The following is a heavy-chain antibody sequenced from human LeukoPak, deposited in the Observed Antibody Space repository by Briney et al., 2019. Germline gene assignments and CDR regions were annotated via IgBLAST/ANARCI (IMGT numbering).Heavy chain of an antibody. CDR2: ISGDGGSI. V-gene: IGHV3-23*01. CDR3: ARSLYDSGSLLRLFDY. D-gene: IGHD3-10*01. Sequence: SGGSLRLSCAASRFTFSNYGMNWVRQAPGKGLEWVSGISGDGGSIYYADSVKGRFTISRDNSRTTLYLQMYALRAEDTALYYCARSLYDSGSLLRLFDYWGQGTLVTVSS. J-gene: IGHJ4*02. CDR1: RFTFSNYG.